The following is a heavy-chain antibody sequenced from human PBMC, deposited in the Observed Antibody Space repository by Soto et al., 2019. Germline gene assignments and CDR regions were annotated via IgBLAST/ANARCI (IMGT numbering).Heavy chain of an antibody. CDR2: LGGSGDST. Sequence: GGSLRLSFAASGFPFTSYVMSWVRQVPGKGLEWVSRLGGSGDSTYYADAVKGRFTISRDNSENTLYLQMNNLRAEDTAVYYCAKVKSAYGDFFDYWGQGTLVTVSS. J-gene: IGHJ4*02. D-gene: IGHD4-17*01. V-gene: IGHV3-23*01. CDR3: AKVKSAYGDFFDY. CDR1: GFPFTSYV.